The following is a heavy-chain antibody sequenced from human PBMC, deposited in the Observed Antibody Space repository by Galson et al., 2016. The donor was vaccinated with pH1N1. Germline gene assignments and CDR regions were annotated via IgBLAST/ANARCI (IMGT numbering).Heavy chain of an antibody. CDR2: IYPGDSDI. CDR3: ARPMTPPGHYLHHLDV. CDR1: GYSFSKSW. D-gene: IGHD1-26*01. V-gene: IGHV5-51*01. Sequence: QSGAEVKKPGESLKISCKGSGYSFSKSWIAWVRQMPGKGLEWMAIIYPGDSDIRYSPSFQGQVTISADKSIATAYLQWSSLRASDTAVYYCARPMTPPGHYLHHLDVWGQGTTFTVSS. J-gene: IGHJ6*02.